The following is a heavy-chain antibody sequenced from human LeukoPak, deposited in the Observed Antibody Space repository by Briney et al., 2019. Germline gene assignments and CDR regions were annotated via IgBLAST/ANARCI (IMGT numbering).Heavy chain of an antibody. J-gene: IGHJ3*02. D-gene: IGHD3-3*02. V-gene: IGHV4-34*01. Sequence: SETLSLTCAVYGGSFSGYYWSWIRQPPGKGLEWIGEINHSGSTNYNPSLKSRVTISVDTSKNQFSLKLSSVTAADTAVYYCARDSFDDAFDIWGQGTMVTVSS. CDR1: GGSFSGYY. CDR3: ARDSFDDAFDI. CDR2: INHSGST.